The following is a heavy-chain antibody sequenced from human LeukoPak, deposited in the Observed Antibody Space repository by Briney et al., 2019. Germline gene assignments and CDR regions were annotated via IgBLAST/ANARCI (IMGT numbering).Heavy chain of an antibody. CDR2: IRYDGSNK. CDR1: GFTFSSYG. V-gene: IGHV3-30*02. J-gene: IGHJ4*02. Sequence: GGPLRLSCAASGFTFSSYGMHWVRQAPGKGLEWVAFIRYDGSNKDYADSVKGRLTISRDNSKNTLFLQMNSLRAEDTAIYYCARDGRGVAAAGSPLVFDYWGQGTLVTVSS. CDR3: ARDGRGVAAAGSPLVFDY. D-gene: IGHD6-13*01.